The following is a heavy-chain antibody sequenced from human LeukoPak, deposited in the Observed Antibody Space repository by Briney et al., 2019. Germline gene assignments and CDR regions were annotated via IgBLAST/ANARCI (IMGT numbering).Heavy chain of an antibody. CDR1: GGSISSDS. D-gene: IGHD6-13*01. Sequence: PSETLSLTCAVSGGSISSDSWSWIREPPGKGLGWMGYIYCSGSPNNNPSLKSRVTISVDTSKNPFSLKLSSVPAADTAVYYCARGIVAAAATPWFDPWGQGTLVTVSS. CDR2: IYCSGSP. J-gene: IGHJ5*02. CDR3: ARGIVAAAATPWFDP. V-gene: IGHV4-59*01.